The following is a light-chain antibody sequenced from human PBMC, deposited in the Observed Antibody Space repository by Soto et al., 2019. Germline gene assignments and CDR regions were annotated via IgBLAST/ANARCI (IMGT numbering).Light chain of an antibody. Sequence: QSALTQPASVSGSPGQSITISCTGTSSDVGRYKYVSWYQQHPGKVPKLMIYEVSNRPSGVSSRFSGSKSGNTASLTISGLQAGDEADYYCSSYTTSSTRVFGGGTKLTVL. J-gene: IGLJ3*02. CDR3: SSYTTSSTRV. CDR1: SSDVGRYKY. V-gene: IGLV2-14*01. CDR2: EVS.